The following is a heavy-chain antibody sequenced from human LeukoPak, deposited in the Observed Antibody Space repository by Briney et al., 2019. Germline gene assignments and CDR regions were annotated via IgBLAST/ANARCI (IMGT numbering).Heavy chain of an antibody. Sequence: SETLSLTCTVSGGSISSSSYYWGWIRQPPGEGLEWIGSIYYSGSTYYNPSLKSRVTISVDTSKNQFSLKLSSVTAADTAVYYCARVRMYYYDSSGYPDYWGQGTLVTVSS. CDR3: ARVRMYYYDSSGYPDY. D-gene: IGHD3-22*01. CDR2: IYYSGST. V-gene: IGHV4-39*07. J-gene: IGHJ4*02. CDR1: GGSISSSSYY.